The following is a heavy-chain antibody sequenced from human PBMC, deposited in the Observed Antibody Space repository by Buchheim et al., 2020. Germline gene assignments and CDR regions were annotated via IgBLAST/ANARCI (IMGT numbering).Heavy chain of an antibody. D-gene: IGHD3-3*01. CDR1: RTSISDNF. Sequence: QVQLQESGPGLVKPSETLSLTCTVSRTSISDNFWSWIRQPPGKGLEWIGFLYDAGGANYNSSLKSRVSISVDTSINQFSLTLRSVTPSDTAVYFCARLLWSGYSYAMDVWGQGTT. CDR2: LYDAGGA. V-gene: IGHV4-59*01. J-gene: IGHJ6*02. CDR3: ARLLWSGYSYAMDV.